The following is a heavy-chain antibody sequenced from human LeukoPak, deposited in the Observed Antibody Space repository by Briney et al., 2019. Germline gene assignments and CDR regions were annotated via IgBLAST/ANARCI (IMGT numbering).Heavy chain of an antibody. Sequence: SQTLSLTWTVSGGSISSGGYYWSWIRQPPGKGLEWIGYIYHSGSTYYNPSLKSRVTISVDRSKNQFSLKLSSVTAADTAVYYCASSSSWYISAFDIWGQGTMVTVSS. V-gene: IGHV4-30-2*01. J-gene: IGHJ3*02. CDR2: IYHSGST. D-gene: IGHD6-13*01. CDR3: ASSSSWYISAFDI. CDR1: GGSISSGGYY.